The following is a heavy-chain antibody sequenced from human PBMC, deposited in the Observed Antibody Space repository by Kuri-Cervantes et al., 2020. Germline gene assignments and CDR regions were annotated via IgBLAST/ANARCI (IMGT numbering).Heavy chain of an antibody. J-gene: IGHJ4*02. Sequence: SQTLSLTCAVYGGSFSDYYWSWIRQPSGKGLEWIGEINHSGSTNYNPSLKSRVTISVDTSKNQFSLKLTSVTAADTAVYFCASSPLGANYPGRTDFFDSWGQGTLVTVSS. CDR3: ASSPLGANYPGRTDFFDS. CDR2: INHSGST. CDR1: GGSFSDYY. V-gene: IGHV4-34*01. D-gene: IGHD4/OR15-4a*01.